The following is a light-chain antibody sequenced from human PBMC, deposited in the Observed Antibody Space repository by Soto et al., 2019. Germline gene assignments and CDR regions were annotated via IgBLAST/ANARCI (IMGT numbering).Light chain of an antibody. CDR1: RSNLGSNP. CDR3: AAWDDSLNGPL. V-gene: IGLV1-44*01. CDR2: SNN. Sequence: QAVVTQPPSASGTPGQRVTISCSGSRSNLGSNPVNWYQQLPGTAPKLLIHSNNQRPSGVPDRFSGFRSGTSASLAISGLQSEDEADYYCAAWDDSLNGPLFGGGTKVTVL. J-gene: IGLJ2*01.